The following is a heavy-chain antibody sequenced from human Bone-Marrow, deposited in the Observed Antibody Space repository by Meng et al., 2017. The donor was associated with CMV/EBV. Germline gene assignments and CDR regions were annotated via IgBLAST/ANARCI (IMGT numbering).Heavy chain of an antibody. V-gene: IGHV1-2*02. J-gene: IGHJ6*02. CDR3: ARVIPGDVVVPAARNYYYGMDV. CDR2: INPNSGGT. Sequence: ASVKVSCKASGYTFTGYYMHWVRQAPGQGLEWMGWINPNSGGTNYAQKFQGRVTMTRDTSISTAYMELSRLRSDDTAVYYCARVIPGDVVVPAARNYYYGMDVWGQGTTVTVSS. D-gene: IGHD2-2*01. CDR1: GYTFTGYY.